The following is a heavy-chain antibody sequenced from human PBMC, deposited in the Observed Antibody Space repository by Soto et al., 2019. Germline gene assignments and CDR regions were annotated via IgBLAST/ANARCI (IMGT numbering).Heavy chain of an antibody. CDR1: GYNFSAHY. CDR2: ISPRRGDH. J-gene: IGHJ4*02. Sequence: QLVQSGAEVTKPGASVKVSCKTSGYNFSAHYIHWVRQPPGQGLEWMGWISPRRGDHHSADKFPERLTLTTDTATTTAFMHLSGLRVNDSAVYYCAKGGGYGDGHWGQGTPIIVSS. D-gene: IGHD4-17*01. CDR3: AKGGGYGDGH. V-gene: IGHV1-2*02.